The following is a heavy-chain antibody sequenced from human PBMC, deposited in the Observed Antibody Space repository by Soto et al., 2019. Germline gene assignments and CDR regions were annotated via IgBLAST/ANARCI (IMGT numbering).Heavy chain of an antibody. CDR2: IIRIFGTP. CDR1: VGTFSSYA. Sequence: QVQLVQSGAEVKKPGSSVKVSCKASVGTFSSYAINWVRQAPGQGLEWMGGIIRIFGTPDYAQRFQGRVTLTADESTSTAYMELSSLRSEDTDVYYCARQGSNEYYYYGMDVWGPGTTVTVSS. J-gene: IGHJ6*02. D-gene: IGHD3-10*01. CDR3: ARQGSNEYYYYGMDV. V-gene: IGHV1-69*12.